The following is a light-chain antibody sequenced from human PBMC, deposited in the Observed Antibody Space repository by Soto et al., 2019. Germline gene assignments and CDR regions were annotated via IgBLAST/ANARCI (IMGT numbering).Light chain of an antibody. CDR1: QSVLYSSNNKNY. J-gene: IGKJ2*01. Sequence: DIVMTQSPDSLAVSLGERATINCKSSQSVLYSSNNKNYLAWYQQKPGHPPKLLIYWASTRESGVPDRFSGSGSGTDFTLTISSLQAEDVAVYYCQQYYSTLHTFGQGTKLEIK. CDR2: WAS. CDR3: QQYYSTLHT. V-gene: IGKV4-1*01.